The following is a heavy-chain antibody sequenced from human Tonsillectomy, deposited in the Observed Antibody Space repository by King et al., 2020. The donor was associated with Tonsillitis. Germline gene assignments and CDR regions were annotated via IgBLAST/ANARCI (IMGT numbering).Heavy chain of an antibody. V-gene: IGHV4-31*03. CDR3: ARARIAAADRGSFDP. CDR1: RGSISSDDYY. Sequence: VQLQESGPGLVKPSQTLSLTCTVSRGSISSDDYYWSWIRQHPEKGLEYIGYMHHSGPTFYNPSLKSRVGISMDTSKNQFFLNLDVVTAADTAMYYCARARIAAADRGSFDPWGQGTLVTVS. J-gene: IGHJ5*02. D-gene: IGHD6-25*01. CDR2: MHHSGPT.